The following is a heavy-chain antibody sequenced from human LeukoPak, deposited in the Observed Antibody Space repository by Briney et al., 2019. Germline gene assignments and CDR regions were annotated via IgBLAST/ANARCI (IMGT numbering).Heavy chain of an antibody. V-gene: IGHV3-13*01. J-gene: IGHJ3*02. D-gene: IGHD3-3*01. Sequence: GGSLRLSCAASGFTFSSYDMHWVRQATGKGLEWVSAIVTAGDTYYPGSVKGRFTISRENAKNSLYLQMNSLRAEDTAVYYCARGFWSGYSDGGAFDIWGQGTMVTVSS. CDR1: GFTFSSYD. CDR2: IVTAGDT. CDR3: ARGFWSGYSDGGAFDI.